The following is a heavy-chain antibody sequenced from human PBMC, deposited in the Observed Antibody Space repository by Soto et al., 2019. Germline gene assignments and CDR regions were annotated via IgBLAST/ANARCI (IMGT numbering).Heavy chain of an antibody. D-gene: IGHD3-3*01. Sequence: EVQLVESGGGLVQPGGSLRLSCAASGFTFSFYTLNWVRQAPGKGLEWISSISSSSSTIYYADSVKGRFTISRDNAKNSLWLQMSSMRAEDTAAYYCAREFWSGYYKDYYDMDVWGKGTTVTVSS. CDR2: ISSSSSTI. CDR1: GFTFSFYT. V-gene: IGHV3-48*01. J-gene: IGHJ6*03. CDR3: AREFWSGYYKDYYDMDV.